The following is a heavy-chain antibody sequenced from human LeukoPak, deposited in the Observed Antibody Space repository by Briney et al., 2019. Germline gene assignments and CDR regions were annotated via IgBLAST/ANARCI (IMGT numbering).Heavy chain of an antibody. J-gene: IGHJ4*02. CDR2: ISSSSSYI. CDR3: ARGDDYVWGSYRCADY. V-gene: IGHV3-21*06. D-gene: IGHD3-16*02. CDR1: GFTFSSYN. Sequence: GGSLRLSCAASGFTFSSYNMNWVRQAPGKGLEWVSSISSSSSYIYYADSVKGRFTMSRDNAKNSLYLQMSSLRAEDTAVYYCARGDDYVWGSYRCADYWGQGTLVTVSS.